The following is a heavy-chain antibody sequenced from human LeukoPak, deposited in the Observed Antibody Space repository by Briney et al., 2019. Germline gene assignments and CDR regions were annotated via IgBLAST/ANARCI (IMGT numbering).Heavy chain of an antibody. J-gene: IGHJ3*02. D-gene: IGHD3-10*01. Sequence: GASVKVSCKASGYTFTDYYIHWVRQAPGQGLEWMAWINPKGGGTNYAQKFQGRVTMTRDTSISTAYMDMSSLRSDDTAVYYCARNLWFGESSDAFDMWGQGTMATVSS. CDR2: INPKGGGT. V-gene: IGHV1-2*02. CDR1: GYTFTDYY. CDR3: ARNLWFGESSDAFDM.